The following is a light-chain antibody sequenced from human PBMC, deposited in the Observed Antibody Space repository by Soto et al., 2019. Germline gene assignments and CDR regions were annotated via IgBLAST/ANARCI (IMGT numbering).Light chain of an antibody. V-gene: IGKV1-39*01. CDR2: GAS. CDR1: QSISSY. Sequence: DIQMTQSPSSLSASVGDRVTITCRASQSISSYLNWYQQTPGKAPRLLIYGASSLQSGVPSRFSGSGSGTDFTLTISSLQPEDFVSYYCQQSYSMPLACGGGTKVDIK. J-gene: IGKJ4*01. CDR3: QQSYSMPLA.